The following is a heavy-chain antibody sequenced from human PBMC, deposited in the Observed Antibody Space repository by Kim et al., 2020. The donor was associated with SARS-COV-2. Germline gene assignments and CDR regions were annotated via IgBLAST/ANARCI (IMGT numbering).Heavy chain of an antibody. V-gene: IGHV3-33*03. CDR3: AKSAYYYDSSTYYFDY. Sequence: SGKGRFTISRDKSKNTLYLQMNSLGAEETAVSYCAKSAYYYDSSTYYFDYWGQGTLVTVSS. J-gene: IGHJ4*02. D-gene: IGHD3-22*01.